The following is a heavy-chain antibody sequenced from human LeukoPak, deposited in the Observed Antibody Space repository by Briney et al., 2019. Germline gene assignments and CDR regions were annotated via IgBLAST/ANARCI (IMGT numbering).Heavy chain of an antibody. CDR1: GGSISSSSYY. CDR3: ARDAGHQLSRRNYYAMDV. Sequence: SETLSLTCTVSGGSISSSSYYWGWIRQPPGKGLEWIGSMYYRGSTYYNPSLKSRVTISVDTSKNQFSLKLSSVTAADTAVYYCARDAGHQLSRRNYYAMDVWGQGTTVTVSS. J-gene: IGHJ6*02. V-gene: IGHV4-39*07. CDR2: MYYRGST. D-gene: IGHD1-1*01.